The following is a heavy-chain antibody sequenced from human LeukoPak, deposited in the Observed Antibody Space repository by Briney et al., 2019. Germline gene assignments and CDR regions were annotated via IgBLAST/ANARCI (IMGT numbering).Heavy chain of an antibody. CDR1: GGSFSGYY. CDR3: ARHAIGAFDI. V-gene: IGHV4-4*09. Sequence: PSETLSLTCAVYGGSFSGYYWSWIRQPPGKGLEWIGYIYTSGSTNYNPSLKSRVTISVDTSKNQFSLKLSSVTAADTAVYYCARHAIGAFDIWGQGTMVTVSS. D-gene: IGHD2-21*01. CDR2: IYTSGST. J-gene: IGHJ3*02.